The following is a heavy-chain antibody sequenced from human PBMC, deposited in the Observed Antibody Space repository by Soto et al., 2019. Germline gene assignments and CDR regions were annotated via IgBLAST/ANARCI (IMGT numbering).Heavy chain of an antibody. CDR3: ARGVAVARLYWFDP. V-gene: IGHV4-31*03. J-gene: IGHJ5*02. CDR2: IYYNGST. Sequence: SETVSLTCSVSGDSISSGVYYWTWIRQHPGKGLEWIGYIYYNGSTHYNPSLKSRTTISLDTSKNQFSLRLSSVTAVDTAIYYCARGVAVARLYWFDPWGQGTPVTVSS. D-gene: IGHD6-19*01. CDR1: GDSISSGVYY.